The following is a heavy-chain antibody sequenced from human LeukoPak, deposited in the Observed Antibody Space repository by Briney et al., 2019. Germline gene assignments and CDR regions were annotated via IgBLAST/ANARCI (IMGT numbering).Heavy chain of an antibody. Sequence: GGSLRLSCAASGFTFSSYGMHWVRQAPGKGLEWVALIWYDGSNKYYADSVKGRFTISRDNSKNTLYLQMNSLRAEDTAVYYCARGGVRFGELFSGYYGMDVWGQGTTVTVSS. V-gene: IGHV3-33*01. CDR2: IWYDGSNK. CDR3: ARGGVRFGELFSGYYGMDV. J-gene: IGHJ6*02. CDR1: GFTFSSYG. D-gene: IGHD3-10*01.